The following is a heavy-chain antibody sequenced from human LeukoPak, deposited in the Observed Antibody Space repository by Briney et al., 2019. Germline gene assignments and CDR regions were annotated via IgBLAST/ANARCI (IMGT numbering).Heavy chain of an antibody. CDR1: GGSFSGYY. Sequence: SETLSLTCAVHGGSFSGYYWSWIRQSPGKGLEWIGEINYSGTTNYNPSLSSRVTMSLDTSKTQVSLRLASVTAADTAVYFCAKAFTSAWYLFWAQGTLVTVSS. V-gene: IGHV4-34*01. D-gene: IGHD6-19*01. J-gene: IGHJ4*02. CDR2: INYSGTT. CDR3: AKAFTSAWYLF.